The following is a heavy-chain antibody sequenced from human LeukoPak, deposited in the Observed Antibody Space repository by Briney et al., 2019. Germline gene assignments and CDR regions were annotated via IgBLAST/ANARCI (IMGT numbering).Heavy chain of an antibody. V-gene: IGHV1-2*02. CDR2: INPNSGGT. CDR1: GYTFSSYY. J-gene: IGHJ4*02. CDR3: ARAYYYDSSGYYYGRFHFDY. D-gene: IGHD3-22*01. Sequence: ASVKVSCKASGYTFSSYYMHWVRQAPGQGIEWMGWINPNSGGTNYAQKFQGRVTMTRDTSISTAYMELSRLRSDDTAVYYCARAYYYDSSGYYYGRFHFDYWDQGTLATVSS.